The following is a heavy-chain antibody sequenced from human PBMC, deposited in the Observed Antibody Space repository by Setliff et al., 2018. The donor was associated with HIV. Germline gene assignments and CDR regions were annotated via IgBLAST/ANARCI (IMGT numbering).Heavy chain of an antibody. J-gene: IGHJ4*02. CDR1: GFSFSGYS. Sequence: GGSPRLSCTASGFSFSGYSVNWVRQAPGKGLEWVSSISTSSSYIYYADSVKGRFTISSDNAKNSLYLRMNSLRVEDTAVYYCARGYYYDTSAPGFDYWGQGTLVTVSS. D-gene: IGHD3-22*01. CDR3: ARGYYYDTSAPGFDY. CDR2: ISTSSSYI. V-gene: IGHV3-21*01.